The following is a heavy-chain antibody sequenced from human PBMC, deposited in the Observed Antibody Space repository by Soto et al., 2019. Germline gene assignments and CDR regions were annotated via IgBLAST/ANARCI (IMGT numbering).Heavy chain of an antibody. Sequence: EVQLLESGGGLGQPGGSLRLSCAASGFTFSSYAMTWVRQAPGRGLEWVSAISGIGSPTYYADSVKGRFTISRDNSKNTLYLQMNSLRADDTAVYYCARDMSGGTYNYYYGMDVWGQGTTVTVSS. CDR3: ARDMSGGTYNYYYGMDV. CDR2: ISGIGSPT. V-gene: IGHV3-23*01. D-gene: IGHD1-26*01. J-gene: IGHJ6*02. CDR1: GFTFSSYA.